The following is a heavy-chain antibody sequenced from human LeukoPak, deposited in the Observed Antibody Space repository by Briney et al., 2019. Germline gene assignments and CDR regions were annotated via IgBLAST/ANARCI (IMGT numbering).Heavy chain of an antibody. V-gene: IGHV1-2*02. CDR2: INPNSGGT. CDR1: GYTFTGYY. Sequence: ASVKVSCKASGYTFTGYYMHWVRQAPGQGLEWMGWINPNSGGTNYARKFQGRVTMTRDTSISTAYMELSRLRSDDTAVYYCARDQYSSSPDDYWGQGTLVTVSS. D-gene: IGHD6-6*01. J-gene: IGHJ4*02. CDR3: ARDQYSSSPDDY.